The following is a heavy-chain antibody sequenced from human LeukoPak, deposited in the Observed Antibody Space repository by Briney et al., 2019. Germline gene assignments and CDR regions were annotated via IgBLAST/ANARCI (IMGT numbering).Heavy chain of an antibody. CDR2: IIPTSGET. J-gene: IGHJ4*02. CDR1: GYSFSDYY. D-gene: IGHD5-12*01. Sequence: GASVKVSCKASGYSFSDYYMHWIRQAPGQGLEWMGWIIPTSGETKYAQRFQGRVTMTRDMSMSIAFMELSRLTSDDTAVYYCARDLVVGYGPPSFDFWGQGTLVTVSS. V-gene: IGHV1-2*02. CDR3: ARDLVVGYGPPSFDF.